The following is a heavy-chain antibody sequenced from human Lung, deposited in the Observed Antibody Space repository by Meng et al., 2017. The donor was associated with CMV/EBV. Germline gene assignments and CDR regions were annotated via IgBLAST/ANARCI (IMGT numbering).Heavy chain of an antibody. V-gene: IGHV4-39*07. CDR3: ARVVRGTPYPGYCTATDCEPYYFDY. CDR1: GGSSSTVNYF. J-gene: IGHJ4*02. CDR2: ISYSGTT. Sequence: LTXXVSGGSSSTVNYFWGWICQPPGKRLAWIGGISYSGTTYYNPSLKSRVTISVDTSKSQFSLNLNSVTAADTAVYYCARVVRGTPYPGYCTATDCEPYYFDYXGRGXLVTVSS. D-gene: IGHD2-8*02.